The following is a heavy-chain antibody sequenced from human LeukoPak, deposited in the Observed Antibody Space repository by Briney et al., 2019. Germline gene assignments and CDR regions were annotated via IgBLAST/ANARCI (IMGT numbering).Heavy chain of an antibody. CDR3: ARWDQPYLFDP. V-gene: IGHV1-69*13. J-gene: IGHJ5*02. Sequence: ASVKVSCKASGGTFSSYAISWVRQAPGQGLEWMGGIIPIFGTANYAQKFQGRVTITADESTSTAYMELSSLRSEDTAVYYCARWDQPYLFDPWGQGTLVIVSS. CDR2: IIPIFGTA. D-gene: IGHD2-2*01. CDR1: GGTFSSYA.